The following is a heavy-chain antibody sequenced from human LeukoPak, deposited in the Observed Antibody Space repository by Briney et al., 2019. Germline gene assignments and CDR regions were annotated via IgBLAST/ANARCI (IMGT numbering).Heavy chain of an antibody. D-gene: IGHD3-22*01. CDR2: ISSSGSTI. Sequence: PGGSLRLSCAASGFTFSDYYMSWIRQAPGKGLEWVSYISSSGSTIYYADSVKGRFTISRGNAKNSLYLQMNSLRAEDTAVYYCARDYYDSTGRHDAFDIWGQGTMVTVSS. CDR3: ARDYYDSTGRHDAFDI. V-gene: IGHV3-11*01. J-gene: IGHJ3*02. CDR1: GFTFSDYY.